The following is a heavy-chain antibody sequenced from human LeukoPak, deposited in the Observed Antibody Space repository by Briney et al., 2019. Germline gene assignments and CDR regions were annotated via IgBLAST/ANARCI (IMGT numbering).Heavy chain of an antibody. J-gene: IGHJ4*02. D-gene: IGHD6-19*01. Sequence: SETLSLTCTVSGYSISSGYYWGWIRQPPGKGLEWIGSIYHSGSTYYNPSLKSRVTISVDTSKNQFSLKLSSVTAADTAVYYCARHQWPIYYFDYWGQGTLVTVSS. CDR1: GYSISSGYY. CDR3: ARHQWPIYYFDY. CDR2: IYHSGST. V-gene: IGHV4-38-2*02.